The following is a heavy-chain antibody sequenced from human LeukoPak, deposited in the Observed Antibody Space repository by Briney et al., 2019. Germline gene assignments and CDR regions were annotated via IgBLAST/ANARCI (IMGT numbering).Heavy chain of an antibody. J-gene: IGHJ4*02. Sequence: SETLSLTCTVSGDSINNYYWSWIRQPPGKGLEWIGYMYYNGSPNYNPSLKSRVTISVDRSKKQFFLKLTSLTAADTAVYYCAGQTIAARHRGYYFDYWGQGTLVTVSS. D-gene: IGHD6-6*01. CDR2: MYYNGSP. CDR3: AGQTIAARHRGYYFDY. CDR1: GDSINNYY. V-gene: IGHV4-59*03.